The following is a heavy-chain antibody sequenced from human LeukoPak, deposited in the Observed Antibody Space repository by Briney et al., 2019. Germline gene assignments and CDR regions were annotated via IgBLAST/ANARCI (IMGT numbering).Heavy chain of an antibody. V-gene: IGHV4-39*01. CDR3: ARRRDILRYFDWLLSKDDAFDI. CDR2: IYYSGST. CDR1: GGSISSSSYY. D-gene: IGHD3-9*01. Sequence: PSETLSLTCTVSGGSISSSSYYWGWIRQPPGKGLEWIGSIYYSGSTYYNPSLKSRVTISVDTSKNQFSLKLSSVTAADTAVYFCARRRDILRYFDWLLSKDDAFDIWGQGTMVTVSS. J-gene: IGHJ3*02.